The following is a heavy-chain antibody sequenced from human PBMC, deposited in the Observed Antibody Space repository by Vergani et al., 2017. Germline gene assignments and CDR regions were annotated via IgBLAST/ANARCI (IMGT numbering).Heavy chain of an antibody. D-gene: IGHD3-16*01. CDR1: GDPIISRSYY. Sequence: QMQLQELGPGLVKASETLSLTFTVSGDPIISRSYYWGWIRQPPGKGLEGIGSIYNCGNGDSSSSLKSRVTIPAETSKNQFSLRLTSVTAADTAVYYCASGKYYSDSTSHFRGRYFDVWGRGTLVTVPS. V-gene: IGHV4-39*01. J-gene: IGHJ2*01. CDR2: IYNCGNG. CDR3: ASGKYYSDSTSHFRGRYFDV.